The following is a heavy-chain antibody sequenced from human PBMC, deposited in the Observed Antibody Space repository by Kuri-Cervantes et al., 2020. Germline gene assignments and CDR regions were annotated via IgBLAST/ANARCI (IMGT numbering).Heavy chain of an antibody. CDR2: IHYGVTA. J-gene: IGHJ3*02. Sequence: GSLRLSCTVSGGSISRSDYYWSWIRQPPGKGLEWIGCIHYGVTAYYNPSLKSRVTIFVDTSKNQYSLMLRSVTATDTAVYYCAIEGTRTDTHAFDIWGQGTMVTVSS. CDR3: AIEGTRTDTHAFDI. CDR1: GGSISRSDYY. D-gene: IGHD1-7*01. V-gene: IGHV4-39*02.